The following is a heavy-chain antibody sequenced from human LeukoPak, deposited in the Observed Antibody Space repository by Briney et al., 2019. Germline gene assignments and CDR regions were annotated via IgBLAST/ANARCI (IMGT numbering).Heavy chain of an antibody. J-gene: IGHJ4*02. V-gene: IGHV1-69*13. CDR2: IIPIFGTA. Sequence: GASVKVSCKASGGTFSSYAISWVRQAPGQGLEWMGEIIPIFGTANYAQKFQGRVTITADESTSTAYMELSSLRSEDTAVYYCVRDHSSSRILNYWGQGTLVTVSS. CDR1: GGTFSSYA. D-gene: IGHD6-13*01. CDR3: VRDHSSSRILNY.